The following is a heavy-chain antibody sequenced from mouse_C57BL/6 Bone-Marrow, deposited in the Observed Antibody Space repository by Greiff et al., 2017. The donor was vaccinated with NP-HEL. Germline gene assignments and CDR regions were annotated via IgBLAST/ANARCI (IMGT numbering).Heavy chain of an antibody. Sequence: QLQPPGAELVKPGASVKLSCKASGYTFTSYWMHWVKQRPGQGLEWIGMIHPNSGSTNYNEKFKSKATLTVDKSSSTAYMQLSSLTSEDSAVYYCAQLGQRFAYWGQGTLVTVSA. D-gene: IGHD4-1*02. CDR3: AQLGQRFAY. J-gene: IGHJ3*01. V-gene: IGHV1-64*01. CDR2: IHPNSGST. CDR1: GYTFTSYW.